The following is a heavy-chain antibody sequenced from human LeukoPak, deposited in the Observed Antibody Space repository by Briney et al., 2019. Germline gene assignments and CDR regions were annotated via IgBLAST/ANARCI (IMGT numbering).Heavy chain of an antibody. CDR3: AELGITMIGGV. CDR2: INWNGGST. Sequence: GGSLRLSCAASGFTFDNYGMSWVRQAPGKGLEWVSGINWNGGSTGYADSVKGRFTISRDNAKNSLYLQMNSLRAEDTAVYYCAELGITMIGGVWGKGTTVTISS. J-gene: IGHJ6*04. CDR1: GFTFDNYG. V-gene: IGHV3-20*04. D-gene: IGHD3-10*02.